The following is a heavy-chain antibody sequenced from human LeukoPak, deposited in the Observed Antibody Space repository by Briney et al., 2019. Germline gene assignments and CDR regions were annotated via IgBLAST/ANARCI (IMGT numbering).Heavy chain of an antibody. D-gene: IGHD6-6*01. Sequence: GGSLRLSCAASGFTFSSYAMSWVRQAPGKGLERVSGINGRGDSTAYADSVTGRFTISRDNSKNTLYLQMNSLRSEDTAVYYCATEEYSSSSFDYWGQGTLVTVSS. CDR1: GFTFSSYA. CDR2: INGRGDST. J-gene: IGHJ4*02. CDR3: ATEEYSSSSFDY. V-gene: IGHV3-23*01.